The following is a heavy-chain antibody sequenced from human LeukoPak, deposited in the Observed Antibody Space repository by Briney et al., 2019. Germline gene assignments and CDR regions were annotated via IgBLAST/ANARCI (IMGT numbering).Heavy chain of an antibody. Sequence: PSETLSLTCTVSGGSISSSSYYWGWIRQPPGKGLEWIGTIYYSGSTYYNPSLKSRVTISVDTSKNQFSLKLSSVTAADTAVYYCAKGAGQLLSVAFDIWGQGTMVTVSS. CDR1: GGSISSSSYY. D-gene: IGHD2-2*01. CDR3: AKGAGQLLSVAFDI. J-gene: IGHJ3*02. V-gene: IGHV4-39*01. CDR2: IYYSGST.